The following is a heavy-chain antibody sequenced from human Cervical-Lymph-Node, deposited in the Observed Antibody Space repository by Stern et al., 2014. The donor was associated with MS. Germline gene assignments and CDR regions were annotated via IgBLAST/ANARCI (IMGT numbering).Heavy chain of an antibody. CDR1: GYSFISSW. J-gene: IGHJ4*02. D-gene: IGHD6-19*01. CDR2: IYPGGSDT. V-gene: IGHV5-51*01. Sequence: MQLVQSAAEVKKPGESLKISCQGSGYSFISSWIGWVRQMPGKGLEWMAIIYPGGSDTRCNPSFQGQVTIAADRSVTTAYLQWGSLKASDTAMYYCATSTGYFLLEYYFDYWGQGTLVTVSS. CDR3: ATSTGYFLLEYYFDY.